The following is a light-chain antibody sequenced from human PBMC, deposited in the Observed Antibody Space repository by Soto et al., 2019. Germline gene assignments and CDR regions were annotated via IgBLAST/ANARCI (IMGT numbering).Light chain of an antibody. CDR3: HQRQSWPRT. CDR1: QYINTR. J-gene: IGKJ1*01. CDR2: QTS. V-gene: IGKV3-11*01. Sequence: EIVLTKSPATLSSFPGDRVTLSCRASQYINTRLAWYQHRPGQAPRLLIYQTSLRAAGIPARFSASGSGTDFTLTITDVQPEDFALYYCHQRQSWPRTFGQGT.